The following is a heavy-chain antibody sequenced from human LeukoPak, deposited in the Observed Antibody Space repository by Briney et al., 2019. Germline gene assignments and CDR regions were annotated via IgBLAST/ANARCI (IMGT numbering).Heavy chain of an antibody. J-gene: IGHJ5*02. D-gene: IGHD1-26*01. V-gene: IGHV4-39*01. CDR2: VYYSGGT. CDR3: ARRHSGSYYGKHWFDP. CDR1: GGSISSSSYN. Sequence: SETLSLTCNVSGGSISSSSYNWGWIRQPPGKPLEWIGSVYYSGGTYYILSLKSRITIYVDTTKNQFSLILNSVTAADTAVYSCARRHSGSYYGKHWFDPWGQGTLVTVSS.